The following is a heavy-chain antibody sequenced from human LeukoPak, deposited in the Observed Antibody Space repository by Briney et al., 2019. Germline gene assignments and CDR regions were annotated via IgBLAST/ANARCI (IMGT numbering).Heavy chain of an antibody. CDR2: LYTSGST. V-gene: IGHV4-4*07. CDR3: ARVPRPTVTTWDYNWFDP. Sequence: PSETLSLTCTVSGGSISTYFWSWIRQPAGKGLEWIGRLYTSGSTNYNPSLKSRVTISVDTSKNQFSLKLSSVTAADTAVYYCARVPRPTVTTWDYNWFDPWGQGTLVTVSS. J-gene: IGHJ5*02. D-gene: IGHD4-17*01. CDR1: GGSISTYF.